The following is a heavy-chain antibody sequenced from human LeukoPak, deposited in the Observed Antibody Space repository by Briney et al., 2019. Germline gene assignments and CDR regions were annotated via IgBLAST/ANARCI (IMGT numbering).Heavy chain of an antibody. Sequence: GGSLRLSCAASGFTFSKYGIHWVRQAPGKGLEWLAFIRYDGKTKYYADSVKGRFTISRDNSKNTLYLQMNSLRAEDTAVYYCARGPRRIYYFDYWGQGTLVTVSS. CDR3: ARGPRRIYYFDY. J-gene: IGHJ4*02. CDR1: GFTFSKYG. CDR2: IRYDGKTK. D-gene: IGHD2-15*01. V-gene: IGHV3-30*02.